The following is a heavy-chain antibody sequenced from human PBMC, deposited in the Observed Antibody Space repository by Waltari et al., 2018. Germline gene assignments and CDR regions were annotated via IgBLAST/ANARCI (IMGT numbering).Heavy chain of an antibody. V-gene: IGHV3-7*03. D-gene: IGHD3-10*01. Sequence: EVQLVESGGGLVQPGGSLRLSCAVSGFSFSRHWLSWVLQAPGKGLDWVANIHEDGSTKYYAVSVRGRFTVSRDDASNSLYLQMNSLRVEDTALYYCVRAGGPSNRFDFWGQGTLVTVSS. J-gene: IGHJ4*02. CDR1: GFSFSRHW. CDR3: VRAGGPSNRFDF. CDR2: IHEDGSTK.